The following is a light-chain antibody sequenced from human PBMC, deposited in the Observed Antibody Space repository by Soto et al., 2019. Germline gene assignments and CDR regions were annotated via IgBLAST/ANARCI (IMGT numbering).Light chain of an antibody. Sequence: QSALTQPASVSGSPGQSITISCTGTSSDVGGYNYVSWYQQHPGKAPKLMIYEVSNRPSGVSNRFSGSKSGNTASLTISGLQDEEEPDSSCSSYKSRSTYVFGTGTKVTVL. V-gene: IGLV2-14*01. CDR2: EVS. CDR3: SSYKSRSTYV. J-gene: IGLJ1*01. CDR1: SSDVGGYNY.